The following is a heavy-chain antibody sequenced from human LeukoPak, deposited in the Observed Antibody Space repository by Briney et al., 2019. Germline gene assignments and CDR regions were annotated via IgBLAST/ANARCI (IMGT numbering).Heavy chain of an antibody. Sequence: GGSLRLSCAASGFTFSSYAMSWVRQAPEKGLEWVSHISGSGGVTHYTDSVRGRFTISRDNSKNTLYLQMNSLRAEDTAVYYCAKETAFSYGNNIDYWGQGTLVTVFS. D-gene: IGHD5-18*01. CDR2: ISGSGGVT. V-gene: IGHV3-23*01. J-gene: IGHJ4*02. CDR1: GFTFSSYA. CDR3: AKETAFSYGNNIDY.